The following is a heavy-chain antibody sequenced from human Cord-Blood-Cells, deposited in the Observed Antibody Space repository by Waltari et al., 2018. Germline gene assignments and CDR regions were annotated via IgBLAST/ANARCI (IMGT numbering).Heavy chain of an antibody. Sequence: QVQLVQSGAEVKKPGSSVKVSCKASGGTFSSYAISWVRQAPGQGLEWMGWIIPIFGTANYAQKFQGRVTITADESTSTAYMELSSLRSEDTAVYYCAREASIQLWSRDYFDYWGQGTLVTVSS. V-gene: IGHV1-69*01. CDR2: IIPIFGTA. J-gene: IGHJ4*02. CDR1: GGTFSSYA. D-gene: IGHD5-18*01. CDR3: AREASIQLWSRDYFDY.